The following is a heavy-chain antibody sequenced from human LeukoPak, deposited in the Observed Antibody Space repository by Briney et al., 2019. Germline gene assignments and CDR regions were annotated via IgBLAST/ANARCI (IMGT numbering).Heavy chain of an antibody. Sequence: ASVKVSCKASGYTFTSYGISWVRQAPGQGLEWMGWISAYNGNTNYAQKLQGRVTITTDESTSTAYMELSSLRSEDTAVYYCARDPPESDAFDIWGQGTMVTVSS. J-gene: IGHJ3*02. CDR3: ARDPPESDAFDI. CDR2: ISAYNGNT. CDR1: GYTFTSYG. V-gene: IGHV1-18*01.